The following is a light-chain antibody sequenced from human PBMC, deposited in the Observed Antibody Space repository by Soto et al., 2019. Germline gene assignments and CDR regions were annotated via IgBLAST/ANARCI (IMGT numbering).Light chain of an antibody. CDR1: QSISSL. V-gene: IGKV1-5*03. Sequence: DIQMTQSPSTLSVSVGDRVTITCRASQSISSLLAWYQQKPGKAPKSLIYKASSLESGVPSRFSGSGSGTEFTLTISSLQPDDFATYYCQQYSIYPITFGQGTRLEIK. J-gene: IGKJ5*01. CDR3: QQYSIYPIT. CDR2: KAS.